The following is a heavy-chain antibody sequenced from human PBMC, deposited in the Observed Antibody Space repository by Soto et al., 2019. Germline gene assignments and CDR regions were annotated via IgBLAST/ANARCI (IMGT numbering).Heavy chain of an antibody. Sequence: ASVKVSCKASGYTFTSYGISWVRQAPGQGLEWMGWISAYNGNTNYAQKLQGRVTMTTDTSTSTAYMELRSLRSDDTAVYYCARDAIAAAGTAVYYYYYGMDVWGQGTTVTVSS. J-gene: IGHJ6*02. CDR3: ARDAIAAAGTAVYYYYYGMDV. CDR1: GYTFTSYG. CDR2: ISAYNGNT. D-gene: IGHD6-13*01. V-gene: IGHV1-18*01.